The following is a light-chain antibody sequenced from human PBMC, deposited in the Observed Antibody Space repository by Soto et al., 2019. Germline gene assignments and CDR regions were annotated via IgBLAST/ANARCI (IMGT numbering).Light chain of an antibody. CDR1: SSDVGGYNY. CDR3: SSHTSSSTVV. CDR2: DVS. Sequence: QSVLTQPASVSGSPGQSITISCTGTSSDVGGYNYVSWYQQHPGKAPKLMIYDVSNRPSGVSNRFSGTKSANTASLTISGLQADDEADYYCSSHTSSSTVVFGGGTKLTVL. J-gene: IGLJ2*01. V-gene: IGLV2-14*01.